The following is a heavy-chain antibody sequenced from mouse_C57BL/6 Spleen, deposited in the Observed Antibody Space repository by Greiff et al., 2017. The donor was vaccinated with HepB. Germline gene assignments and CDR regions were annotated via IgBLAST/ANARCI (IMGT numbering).Heavy chain of an antibody. D-gene: IGHD2-4*01. CDR1: GYAFSSSW. V-gene: IGHV1-82*01. J-gene: IGHJ3*01. CDR3: ARNYYDYDVRFAY. CDR2: IYPGDGDT. Sequence: VQLQESGPELVKPGASVKISCKASGYAFSSSWMNWVKQRPGKGLEWIGRIYPGDGDTNYNGKFKGKATLTADKSSSTAYMQLSSLTSEDSAVYFCARNYYDYDVRFAYWGQGTLVTVSA.